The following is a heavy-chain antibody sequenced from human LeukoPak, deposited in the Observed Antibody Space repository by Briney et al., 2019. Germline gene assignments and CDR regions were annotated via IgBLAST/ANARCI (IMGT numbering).Heavy chain of an antibody. CDR1: GFTFDDYA. Sequence: GGSLRLSCAASGFTFDDYAMHWVRQAPGKGLEWVSLISWDGGGTYYADSVKGRFTISRDNAKNSLYLQMNSLRAEDTAVYYCAGDLGILQRNMDVWGKGTTVTISS. V-gene: IGHV3-43D*03. CDR3: AGDLGILQRNMDV. D-gene: IGHD6-13*01. CDR2: ISWDGGGT. J-gene: IGHJ6*03.